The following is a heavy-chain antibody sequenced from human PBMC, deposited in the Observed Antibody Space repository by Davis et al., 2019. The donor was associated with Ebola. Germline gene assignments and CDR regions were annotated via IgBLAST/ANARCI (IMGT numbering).Heavy chain of an antibody. CDR3: ARGTVYRTPFDY. CDR1: GGSSIGYY. D-gene: IGHD2-8*01. CDR2: INHSGST. V-gene: IGHV4-34*01. J-gene: IGHJ4*02. Sequence: MPGGPLRLSCAVHGGSSIGYYWSWIRQPPGKGLEWIGEINHSGSTNYNPSLKSRVTISVDTSKNQFSLKLSSVTAADTAVYYCARGTVYRTPFDYWGQGTLVTVSS.